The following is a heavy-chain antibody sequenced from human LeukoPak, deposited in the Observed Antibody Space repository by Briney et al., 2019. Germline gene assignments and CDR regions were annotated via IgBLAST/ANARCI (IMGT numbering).Heavy chain of an antibody. CDR1: GYTFTGYY. V-gene: IGHV1-2*02. CDR3: ARDLTATGDY. CDR2: INPNSGVT. J-gene: IGHJ4*02. Sequence: GASVKVSCKASGYTFTGYYIHWVRQAPGQGLEWMGWINPNSGVTNYAQKFQGRVTMTRDTFISTAYMELSRLRSDDTAVYYCARDLTATGDYWGQGTLVTVSS. D-gene: IGHD2-21*02.